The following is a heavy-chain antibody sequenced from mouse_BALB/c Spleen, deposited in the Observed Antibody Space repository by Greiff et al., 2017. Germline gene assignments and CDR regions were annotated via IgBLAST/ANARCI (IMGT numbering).Heavy chain of an antibody. CDR2: INPGSGGT. V-gene: IGHV1-54*01. CDR3: ARDGLRLMDY. CDR1: GYAFTNYL. J-gene: IGHJ4*01. D-gene: IGHD3-1*01. Sequence: VHLVESGAELVRPGTSVKVSCKASGYAFTNYLIEWVKQRPGQGLEWIGVINPGSGGTNYNEKFKGKATLTADKSSSTAYMQLSSLTSDDSAVYFCARDGLRLMDYWGQGTSVTVSS.